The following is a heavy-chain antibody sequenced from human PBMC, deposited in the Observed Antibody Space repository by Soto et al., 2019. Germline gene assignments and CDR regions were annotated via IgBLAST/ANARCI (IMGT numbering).Heavy chain of an antibody. CDR1: GFTFDDYA. V-gene: IGHV3-9*01. D-gene: IGHD3-9*01. Sequence: GGSLRLSCAASGFTFDDYAMHWVRQAPGKGLEWVSGISWNSGSIGYADSVKGRFTISRDNAKNSLYLQMNSLRAEDTALYYCAKASHYDIFNYWGQGTLVTVSS. CDR2: ISWNSGSI. CDR3: AKASHYDIFNY. J-gene: IGHJ4*02.